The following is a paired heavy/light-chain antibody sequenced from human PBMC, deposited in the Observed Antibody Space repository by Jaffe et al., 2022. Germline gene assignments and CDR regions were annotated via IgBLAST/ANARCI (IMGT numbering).Heavy chain of an antibody. D-gene: IGHD3-10*01. Sequence: QVRLQESGPGLVKPSETLSLTCTVSGGSISAYYWNWVRQSPGKGLEWIAYIHYSGKTDYNPSLKSRVTISLDTPNNQFSLNLSSMTAADTAVYYCARGGDYYGSETLFYLWGQGTRVTVSS. CDR2: IHYSGKT. V-gene: IGHV4-59*01. CDR3: ARGGDYYGSETLFYL. J-gene: IGHJ5*02. CDR1: GGSISAYY.
Light chain of an antibody. J-gene: IGKJ1*01. CDR3: QQRINWPSWT. CDR2: DAS. CDR1: QSVSHY. V-gene: IGKV3-11*01. Sequence: ETVLTQSPATLSLSPGERATLSCRASQSVSHYLAWYQQKPGQAPRLLIYDASNRATGIPARFSGSGSGTDFTLTISSLEPEDFAVYYCQQRINWPSWTFGQGTRVEIK.